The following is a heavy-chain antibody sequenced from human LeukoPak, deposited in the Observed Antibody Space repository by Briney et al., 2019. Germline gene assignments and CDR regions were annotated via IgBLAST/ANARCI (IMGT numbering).Heavy chain of an antibody. CDR3: ARDFRYCSSTSCYGSWIDP. D-gene: IGHD2-2*01. CDR2: IYSSGST. CDR1: GGSISSYY. V-gene: IGHV4-59*01. Sequence: PSETLSLTCTVSGGSISSYYWSWIRQPPGKGLEWIGYIYSSGSTNYNPSLKNRVTISVDTSKNQFSLKLSSVTAADTAVYYCARDFRYCSSTSCYGSWIDPWGQGTLVTVSS. J-gene: IGHJ5*02.